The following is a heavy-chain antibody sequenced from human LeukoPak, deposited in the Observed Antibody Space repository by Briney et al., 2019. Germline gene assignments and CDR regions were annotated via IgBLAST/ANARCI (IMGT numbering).Heavy chain of an antibody. CDR3: AKDGKTRNWNYYQAKAVG. Sequence: GASVKVSCKASGYTFTSYGISWVRQAPGQGLEWMGWISAYNGNTNYAQKFQGRVTMTTDTSTSTAYMELRSLRSDDTAVYYCAKDGKTRNWNYYQAKAVGWGQGTLVTVSS. CDR1: GYTFTSYG. D-gene: IGHD1-7*01. V-gene: IGHV1-18*01. CDR2: ISAYNGNT. J-gene: IGHJ4*02.